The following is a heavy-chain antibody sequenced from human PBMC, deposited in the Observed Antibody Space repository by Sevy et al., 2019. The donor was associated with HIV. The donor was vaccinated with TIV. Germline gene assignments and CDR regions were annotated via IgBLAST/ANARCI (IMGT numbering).Heavy chain of an antibody. D-gene: IGHD6-13*01. J-gene: IGHJ4*02. CDR2: ITSSGTTI. V-gene: IGHV3-48*03. CDR1: GFTFSNYE. Sequence: GGSLRLSCAASGFTFSNYEINWVRQAPGKGLEWVSYITSSGTTIYYADSVKGRFTISRDNAKNSLDLQMNSLRAEDTAVYYCARGGSSWTGYFDYWGQGTLVTVSS. CDR3: ARGGSSWTGYFDY.